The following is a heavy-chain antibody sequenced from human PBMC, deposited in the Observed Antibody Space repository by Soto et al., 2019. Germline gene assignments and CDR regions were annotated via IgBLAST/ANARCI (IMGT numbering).Heavy chain of an antibody. V-gene: IGHV3-23*01. Sequence: VQLLQSGGGLVQPGGSLRLSCEASGFVFATTAMGWVRLAPGKGLEWVSTISGSGVRTYYADSVKGRFTISRGNSKNTLFLQMNSLRADDTAVYFCATVMGSDYDYVWGSLSFDHWGQGALVTVST. D-gene: IGHD3-16*01. CDR2: ISGSGVRT. J-gene: IGHJ4*02. CDR1: GFVFATTA. CDR3: ATVMGSDYDYVWGSLSFDH.